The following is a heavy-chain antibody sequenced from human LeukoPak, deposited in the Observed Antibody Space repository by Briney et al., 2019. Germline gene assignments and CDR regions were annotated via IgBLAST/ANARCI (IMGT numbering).Heavy chain of an antibody. V-gene: IGHV3-11*01. Sequence: GGSLRLSCAASGFTFSDYYMSWIRQAPGKGLEWVSYISSSGSTIYYADSVKGRFTISRDNAKNSLYLQMNSLRAEDTAVYYCARDLYYYGSGSYYKVRYYGMDVWGQGTTVTVSS. J-gene: IGHJ6*02. D-gene: IGHD3-10*01. CDR3: ARDLYYYGSGSYYKVRYYGMDV. CDR1: GFTFSDYY. CDR2: ISSSGSTI.